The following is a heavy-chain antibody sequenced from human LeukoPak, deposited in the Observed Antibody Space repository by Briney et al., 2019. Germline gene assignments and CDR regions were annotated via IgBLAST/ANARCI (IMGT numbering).Heavy chain of an antibody. Sequence: ASVKVSCKASGYTFTGYYMHWVRQALGQGLEWMGWINPNSGGTNYVQGRVTMTRDTSISTAYMELSRLRSDDTAVYCCARDGGTRVLDYWGQGTLVTVSS. CDR2: INPNSGGT. J-gene: IGHJ4*02. CDR3: ARDGGTRVLDY. D-gene: IGHD1-7*01. CDR1: GYTFTGYY. V-gene: IGHV1-2*02.